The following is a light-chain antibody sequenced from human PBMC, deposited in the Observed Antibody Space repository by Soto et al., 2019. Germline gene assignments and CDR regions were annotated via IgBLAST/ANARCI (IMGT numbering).Light chain of an antibody. CDR3: QQYNSWRWT. Sequence: EIVMTQSASTVSVSPGEGATLSCMASQSVSSKLAWYQQKPGQAPRLLIYGASTRATGIPARFSGSGSGTEFTLIISSLQSEDSAVYYCQQYNSWRWTFGQGTKVDIK. CDR2: GAS. V-gene: IGKV3-15*01. J-gene: IGKJ1*01. CDR1: QSVSSK.